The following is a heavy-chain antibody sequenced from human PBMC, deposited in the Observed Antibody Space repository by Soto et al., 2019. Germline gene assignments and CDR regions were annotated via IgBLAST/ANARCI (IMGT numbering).Heavy chain of an antibody. J-gene: IGHJ5*02. D-gene: IGHD3-3*01. Sequence: QVKLVESGGGVVQPGRSLRLSCAASGFTFSSYGMHWVRQAPGKGLEWVAVIKSDGSNKYYTDSVKGRFTISRDNSKNTLYLQMNNLRAEDTAVSYCAKPRSSLEWPPFDPWGQGTLVTVSS. CDR2: IKSDGSNK. V-gene: IGHV3-30*18. CDR3: AKPRSSLEWPPFDP. CDR1: GFTFSSYG.